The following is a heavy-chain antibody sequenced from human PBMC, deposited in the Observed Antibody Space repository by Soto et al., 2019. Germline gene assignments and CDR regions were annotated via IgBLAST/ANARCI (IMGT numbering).Heavy chain of an antibody. J-gene: IGHJ4*02. V-gene: IGHV4-34*01. D-gene: IGHD2-2*01. Sequence: SETLSLTCAVYGGSFSGYYWSWIRQLPGKGLEWIGEINHSGSTNYNPSLKSRVTISVDTSKNQFSLKLSSVTAADTAVYYCARGHSNLPADYWGQGTLVTVSS. CDR1: GGSFSGYY. CDR3: ARGHSNLPADY. CDR2: INHSGST.